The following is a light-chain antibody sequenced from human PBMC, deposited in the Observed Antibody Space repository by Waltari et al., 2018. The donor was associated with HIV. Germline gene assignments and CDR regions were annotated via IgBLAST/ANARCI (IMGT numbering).Light chain of an antibody. J-gene: IGLJ3*02. CDR2: DNN. V-gene: IGLV1-51*01. CDR1: SSNIGNDY. CDR3: GTWDPRLSAGV. Sequence: QSVLTQPPSVSAAPGQKVTISCSGSSSNIGNDYVSWYQHVPGAAPKLLIYDNNKRPAGIHARVSGAKSGTSGTLGIAGLQTGDEADYYCGTWDPRLSAGVFGGGTKLTVL.